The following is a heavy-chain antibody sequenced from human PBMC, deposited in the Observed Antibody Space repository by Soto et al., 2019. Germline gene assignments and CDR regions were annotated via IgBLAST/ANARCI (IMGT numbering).Heavy chain of an antibody. CDR3: AKTGPVVIASPIDY. CDR1: GFTLTMYW. J-gene: IGHJ4*02. CDR2: INESGSET. Sequence: GGSLRLSCAASGFTLTMYWMSWVRQAPGKGLEWVAHINESGSETHYVDSVEGRFTISRDNSKNTLYLQMNSLRAEDTAVYYCAKTGPVVIASPIDYWGQGTLVTVSS. D-gene: IGHD2-21*01. V-gene: IGHV3-7*05.